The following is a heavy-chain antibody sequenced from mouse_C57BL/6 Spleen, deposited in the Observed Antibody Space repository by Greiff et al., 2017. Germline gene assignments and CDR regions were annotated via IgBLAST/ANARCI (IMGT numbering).Heavy chain of an antibody. CDR2: IDPETGGT. CDR1: GYTFTDYE. Sequence: VQLQQSGAELVRPGASVTLSCKASGYTFTDYEMHWVKQTPVHGLEWIGAIDPETGGTDYNQKFKGQAILTADKSSSTAYMELRSLTSEDSAVYYCTRGRGYDRDWYFDVWGTESTVTVSS. CDR3: TRGRGYDRDWYFDV. J-gene: IGHJ1*03. V-gene: IGHV1-15*01. D-gene: IGHD2-2*01.